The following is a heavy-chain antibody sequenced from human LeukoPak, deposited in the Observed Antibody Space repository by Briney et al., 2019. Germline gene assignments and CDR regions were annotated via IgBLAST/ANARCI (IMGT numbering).Heavy chain of an antibody. J-gene: IGHJ3*02. V-gene: IGHV3-23*01. CDR1: GFTFSSYA. D-gene: IGHD1-1*01. CDR3: AKDSVGNLADAFDI. CDR2: ISGSGDST. Sequence: PGGSLRLSCAASGFTFSSYAMSWVRQAAGKGLEWVSAISGSGDSTSYADSVKGRFTISRDTSKNTLYLQMNSLRAEDTALYYCAKDSVGNLADAFDIWGQGTMVTVSS.